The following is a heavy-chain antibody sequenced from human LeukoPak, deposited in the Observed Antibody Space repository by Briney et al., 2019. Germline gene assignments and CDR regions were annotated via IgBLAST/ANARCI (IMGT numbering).Heavy chain of an antibody. CDR2: INPNSGGT. D-gene: IGHD3-10*01. CDR3: ARVDYYGSGSYYGWFDP. V-gene: IGHV1-2*02. CDR1: GYTFTGYY. Sequence: ASVKVSCKASGYTFTGYYMHWVRQAPGQGLEWMGWINPNSGGTNYAQKCQGRVTMTRDTSISTAYMELSRLRSDDTAVYYCARVDYYGSGSYYGWFDPWGQGTLVTVSS. J-gene: IGHJ5*02.